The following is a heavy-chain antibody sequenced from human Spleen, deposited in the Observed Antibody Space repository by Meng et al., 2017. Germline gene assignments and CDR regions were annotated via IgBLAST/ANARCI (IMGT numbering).Heavy chain of an antibody. D-gene: IGHD6-13*01. CDR3: AAGDSSSWYDY. J-gene: IGHJ4*02. CDR2: ISGSGGST. CDR1: GFTVSSHY. Sequence: GGSLRLSCTASGFTVSSHYMNWVRQAPGKGLEWVSAISGSGGSTYYADSVKGRFTISRDNSKNTLYLQMNSLRAEDTAVYYCAAGDSSSWYDYWGQGTLVTVSS. V-gene: IGHV3-23*01.